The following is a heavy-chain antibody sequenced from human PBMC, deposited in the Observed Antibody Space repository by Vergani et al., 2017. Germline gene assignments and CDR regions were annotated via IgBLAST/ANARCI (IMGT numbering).Heavy chain of an antibody. J-gene: IGHJ2*01. CDR3: ARNDYGDRGERYFDL. V-gene: IGHV3-48*03. CDR2: ISSSGSTI. CDR1: GFTFSSYE. Sequence: EVQLVESGGGLVQPGGSLRLSCAASGFTFSSYEMNWVRQAPGKGLEWVSYISSSGSTIYYADSVKGRFTISRDNAKNSLYLQMNSLRAEDTAVYYGARNDYGDRGERYFDLWGRGTLVTVSS. D-gene: IGHD4-17*01.